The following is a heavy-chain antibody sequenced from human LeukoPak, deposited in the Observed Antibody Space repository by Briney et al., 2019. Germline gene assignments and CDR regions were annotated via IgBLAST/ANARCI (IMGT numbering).Heavy chain of an antibody. J-gene: IGHJ5*02. CDR2: IYTSGST. D-gene: IGHD5-12*01. Sequence: SETLSLTCTVSGGSISSYYWSWIRQPAGKGLEWIGRIYTSGSTNYNPSLKSRVTMSVDTSKNQFSLKLSSVTAADTAVYYCARDRIVATHRYIDWFDPWGQGTLVNGSS. V-gene: IGHV4-4*07. CDR1: GGSISSYY. CDR3: ARDRIVATHRYIDWFDP.